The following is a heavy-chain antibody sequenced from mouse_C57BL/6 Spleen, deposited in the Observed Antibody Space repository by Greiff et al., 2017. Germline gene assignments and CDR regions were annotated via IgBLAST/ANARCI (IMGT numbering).Heavy chain of an antibody. CDR3: ARIDYYGSSSLDD. V-gene: IGHV5-6*01. CDR2: ISSGGSYT. J-gene: IGHJ2*01. Sequence: DVQLVESGGDLVKPGGSLKLSCAASGFTFTSYGMSWVRQTPDKRLEWVATISSGGSYTYYPDNLKGRFTISIDNDNKTLYLTLSSLKSEDTAMYYCARIDYYGSSSLDDWGKGTTLTVSS. D-gene: IGHD1-1*01. CDR1: GFTFTSYG.